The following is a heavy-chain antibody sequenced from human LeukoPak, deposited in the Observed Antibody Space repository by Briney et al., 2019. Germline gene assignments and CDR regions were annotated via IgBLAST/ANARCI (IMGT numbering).Heavy chain of an antibody. V-gene: IGHV3-53*01. CDR2: IYSGGST. J-gene: IGHJ4*02. CDR3: ARGYPDYYDSSGYYPYLIQDY. Sequence: PGGSLRLSCAASGFTFSSYWMSWVRQAPGKGLEWVSVIYSGGSTYYADSVKGRFTISRDNSKNTLYLQMNSLRAEDTAVYYCARGYPDYYDSSGYYPYLIQDYWGQETLVTVSS. D-gene: IGHD3-22*01. CDR1: GFTFSSYW.